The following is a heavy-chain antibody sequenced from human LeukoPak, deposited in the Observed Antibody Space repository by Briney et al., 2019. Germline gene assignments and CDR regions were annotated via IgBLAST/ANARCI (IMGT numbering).Heavy chain of an antibody. V-gene: IGHV4-34*01. D-gene: IGHD3-16*02. Sequence: SETLSLTCAVYGGCFSGYYWSWIRQPPGKGLEWIGEINHSGSTNYNPPLKSRVTISVDTSKNQFSLKLSSVTAADTAVYYCARVSYNYDYVWGSYRPLPHFDYWGQGTLVTVSS. CDR3: ARVSYNYDYVWGSYRPLPHFDY. CDR2: INHSGST. J-gene: IGHJ4*02. CDR1: GGCFSGYY.